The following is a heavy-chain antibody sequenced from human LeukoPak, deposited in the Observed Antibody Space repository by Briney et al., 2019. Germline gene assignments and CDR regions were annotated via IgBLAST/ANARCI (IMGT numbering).Heavy chain of an antibody. CDR2: INHSGST. Sequence: PSETLSLTCAVYGGSFSGYYWSWIRQPPGKGLEWIGEINHSGSTNYNPSLKSRVTISVDTSKNQFSLKLSSVTAADTAVYYCARDSPQIFPHAFDIWAKGQWSPSLQ. J-gene: IGHJ3*02. CDR1: GGSFSGYY. D-gene: IGHD3-9*01. CDR3: ARDSPQIFPHAFDI. V-gene: IGHV4-34*01.